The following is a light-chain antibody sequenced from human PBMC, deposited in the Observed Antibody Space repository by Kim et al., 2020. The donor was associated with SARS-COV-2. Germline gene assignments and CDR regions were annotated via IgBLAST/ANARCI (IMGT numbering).Light chain of an antibody. Sequence: SYELTQPPSVSVSPGQTARITCSGDALPNQYAYWFQQKPGQAPVLVIYEDTEWPSGIPERFSGSTSGTTVTLTISGVQAEDEADYYCQSSDSSDTFWVFGGGTQLTVL. J-gene: IGLJ3*02. V-gene: IGLV3-25*03. CDR3: QSSDSSDTFWV. CDR2: EDT. CDR1: ALPNQY.